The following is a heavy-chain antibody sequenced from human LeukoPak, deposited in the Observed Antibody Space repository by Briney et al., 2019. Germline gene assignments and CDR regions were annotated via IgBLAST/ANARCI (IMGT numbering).Heavy chain of an antibody. Sequence: AGRSLRLSRSASGFPYSSYAMLRVRQAPGRGLEWVAVISYDGSNKYYADSVKGRFTISRDNSKNTLYLQMNSLRAEDTAAYYCDRDPLGFWSVSCDNSGHGTLVTVSS. CDR2: ISYDGSNK. V-gene: IGHV3-30*04. J-gene: IGHJ4*01. CDR1: GFPYSSYA. D-gene: IGHD3-3*01. CDR3: DRDPLGFWSVSCDN.